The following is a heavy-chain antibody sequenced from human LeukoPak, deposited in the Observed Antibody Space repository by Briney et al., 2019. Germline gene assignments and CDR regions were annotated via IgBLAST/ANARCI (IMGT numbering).Heavy chain of an antibody. CDR3: ARLPYCSSTSCYFQH. D-gene: IGHD2-2*01. Sequence: SETLSLTCTVSGGSISSSSYYWGWIRQPPGKGLEWIGSIYYSGSTYYNPSLKSRVTISVDTSKNQFSLKLSSVTAADTAVYYRARLPYCSSTSCYFQHWGQGTLVTVSS. V-gene: IGHV4-39*01. CDR1: GGSISSSSYY. J-gene: IGHJ1*01. CDR2: IYYSGST.